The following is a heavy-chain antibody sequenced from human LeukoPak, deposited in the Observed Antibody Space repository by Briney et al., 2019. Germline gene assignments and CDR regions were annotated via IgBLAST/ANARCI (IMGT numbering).Heavy chain of an antibody. CDR2: INHSGST. V-gene: IGHV4-34*01. Sequence: SETLSLTCAVYGGSFRGYYWSWIRQPPGKGLGWIGEINHSGSTNYNPSLKSRVTISVDTSKNQFSLKLSSVTAADTAVYYCAVLGGSSSDYNWFDPWGQGTLVTVSS. CDR3: AVLGGSSSDYNWFDP. CDR1: GGSFRGYY. D-gene: IGHD6-6*01. J-gene: IGHJ5*02.